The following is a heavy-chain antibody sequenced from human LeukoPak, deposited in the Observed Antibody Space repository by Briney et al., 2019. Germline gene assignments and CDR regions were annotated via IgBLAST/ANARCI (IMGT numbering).Heavy chain of an antibody. CDR2: IYHSGAT. D-gene: IGHD5-24*01. Sequence: KASETLSLTCTVSGGSISSSSYYWGWIRQPPGKGLEWIGTIYHSGATYYNPSLKSRVTISLDTSKNQFSLKLTSVTAADTAVYYCARVNGDAHNKSDYWGQGTLVTVSS. CDR1: GGSISSSSYY. CDR3: ARVNGDAHNKSDY. V-gene: IGHV4-39*07. J-gene: IGHJ4*02.